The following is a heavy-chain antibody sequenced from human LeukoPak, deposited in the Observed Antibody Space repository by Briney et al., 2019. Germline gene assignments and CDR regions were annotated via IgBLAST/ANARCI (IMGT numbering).Heavy chain of an antibody. CDR2: INPSGGST. CDR3: ARALNDIVVVPADSDYMDV. CDR1: GYTFTSYY. V-gene: IGHV1-46*01. D-gene: IGHD2-2*01. Sequence: ASVKVSCKASGYTFTSYYMHWVRQAPGQGLEWMGIINPSGGSTSYAQKFQGRVTMTRDMSTSTVYMELSSLRSEDTAVYYCARALNDIVVVPADSDYMDVWGKGTTVTVSS. J-gene: IGHJ6*03.